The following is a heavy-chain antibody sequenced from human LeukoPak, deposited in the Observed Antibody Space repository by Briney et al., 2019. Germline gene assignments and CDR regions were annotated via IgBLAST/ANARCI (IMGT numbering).Heavy chain of an antibody. J-gene: IGHJ4*02. CDR1: GFTFSSYA. Sequence: GGSLRLSCAASGFTFSSYAMSWVRQAPGKGLEWVSAISGSGGSTYYADSVKGRFTISRDNSKNTLYLQMNSLRAEDTAVYYCAKSTRPDSSGRHQYPLDYWGQGTLVTVSS. CDR2: ISGSGGST. D-gene: IGHD3-22*01. V-gene: IGHV3-23*01. CDR3: AKSTRPDSSGRHQYPLDY.